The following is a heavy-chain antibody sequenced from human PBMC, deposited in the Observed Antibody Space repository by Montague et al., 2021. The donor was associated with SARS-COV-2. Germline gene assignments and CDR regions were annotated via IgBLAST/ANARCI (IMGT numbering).Heavy chain of an antibody. V-gene: IGHV3-11*06. CDR2: ISSSGSYR. CDR1: GFTLRNYY. Sequence: SLRLSCAASGFTLRNYYISWIRQAPGKGLEWVSYISSSGSYRDYADSVKGRFTISRDTGRNSVHLQIDSLSAEDTAVYYGARDYDVWNDYPKWFFELWGRGTLVTVSS. J-gene: IGHJ2*01. CDR3: ARDYDVWNDYPKWFFEL. D-gene: IGHD3-3*01.